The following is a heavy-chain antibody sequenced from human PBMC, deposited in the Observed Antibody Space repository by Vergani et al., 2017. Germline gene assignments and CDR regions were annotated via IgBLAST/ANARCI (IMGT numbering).Heavy chain of an antibody. CDR1: GFSFRGHG. V-gene: IGHV3-7*03. D-gene: IGHD5-18*01. Sequence: VHLVESGGGVVQPGRSLTLSCVASGFSFRGHGMHWVRQAPGKGLEWVAHISPDGSATSYVDSVKGRFTISRDNTKNSLSLQMSGLRVEDTAVYYCAKEAERIQLWLRQGNYWGQGTLVTVSS. J-gene: IGHJ4*02. CDR2: ISPDGSAT. CDR3: AKEAERIQLWLRQGNY.